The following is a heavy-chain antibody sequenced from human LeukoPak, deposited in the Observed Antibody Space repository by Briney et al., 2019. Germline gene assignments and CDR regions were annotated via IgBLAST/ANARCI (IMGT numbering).Heavy chain of an antibody. Sequence: GGSLRLSCAASGFTFSNYWIHWVRQAPGKGLVWVSRINSDGNSTSYADSVKGRFTISRDNSKNTLYLQMNSLRADDTAVYYCAKDPTHFRVWDDYDTNILSHWGQGTLVTVSS. J-gene: IGHJ4*02. CDR3: AKDPTHFRVWDDYDTNILSH. CDR2: INSDGNST. CDR1: GFTFSNYW. D-gene: IGHD4/OR15-4a*01. V-gene: IGHV3-74*01.